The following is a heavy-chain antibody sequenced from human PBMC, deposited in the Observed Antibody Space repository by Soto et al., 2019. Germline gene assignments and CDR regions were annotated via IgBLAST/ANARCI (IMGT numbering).Heavy chain of an antibody. Sequence: SESLKISCKGSGYSFAGCWITWVRQKPGKGLEWMRRIDPSDSQTYYSPSFRGHVTISVTKSITTVFLQWSSLRASDTAMYYCARQIYDSDTGPNFQYYFDSWGQGTPVTVSS. D-gene: IGHD3-22*01. CDR3: ARQIYDSDTGPNFQYYFDS. CDR1: GYSFAGCW. J-gene: IGHJ4*02. V-gene: IGHV5-10-1*01. CDR2: IDPSDSQT.